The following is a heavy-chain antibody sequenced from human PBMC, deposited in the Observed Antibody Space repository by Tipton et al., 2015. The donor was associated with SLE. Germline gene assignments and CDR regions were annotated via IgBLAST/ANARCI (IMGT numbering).Heavy chain of an antibody. D-gene: IGHD2-8*01. Sequence: SLRLSCPIPEDKFRDYIVRWVRQAPGKGLEWVGLIRGEAAGGTAEYAASVKGRFTISRDDSKTIAYLQMNSLKTEDTAVYYCVRSRLAMNGADMDVWGQGTAVTVSS. J-gene: IGHJ6*02. CDR3: VRSRLAMNGADMDV. V-gene: IGHV3-49*04. CDR1: EDKFRDYI. CDR2: IRGEAAGGTA.